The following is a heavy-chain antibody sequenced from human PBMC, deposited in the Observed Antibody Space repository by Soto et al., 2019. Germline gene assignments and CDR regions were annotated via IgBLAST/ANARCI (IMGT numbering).Heavy chain of an antibody. CDR1: GGTFSSYA. J-gene: IGHJ6*02. CDR2: IIPIFGTA. D-gene: IGHD6-13*01. V-gene: IGHV1-69*12. Sequence: QVQLVQSGAEVKKPGSSVKVSCKASGGTFSSYAISWVRQAPGQGLEWMGGIIPIFGTANYAQKFQGRVTITADQSTSTAYMELSSLRSDDTAVYYCARDTTAPLNESSSEGYYRIDLWGQGTTVTLSS. CDR3: ARDTTAPLNESSSEGYYRIDL.